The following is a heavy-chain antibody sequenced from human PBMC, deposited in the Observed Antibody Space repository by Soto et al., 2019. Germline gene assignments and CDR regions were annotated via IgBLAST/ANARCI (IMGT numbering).Heavy chain of an antibody. CDR1: GGSISSSSYY. D-gene: IGHD5-12*01. Sequence: SETLSLTCTVSGGSISSSSYYWGWIRQPPGKGLEWIGSIYYSGSTYYNPSLKSRVTISVDTSKNQFSLKLSSVTAADTAVYYCARDSVDIVATIGEGGYGMDVWGQGTTVTVSS. CDR2: IYYSGST. CDR3: ARDSVDIVATIGEGGYGMDV. J-gene: IGHJ6*02. V-gene: IGHV4-39*02.